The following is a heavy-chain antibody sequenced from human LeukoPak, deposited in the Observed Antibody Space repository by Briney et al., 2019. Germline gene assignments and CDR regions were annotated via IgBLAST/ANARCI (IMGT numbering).Heavy chain of an antibody. CDR3: ARRNPQKDGYMDV. CDR2: IYYSGST. CDR1: GGSISSYY. D-gene: IGHD1-14*01. V-gene: IGHV4-59*01. Sequence: SETLSLTCTVSGGSISSYYWSWIRQPPGKGLEWIGYIYYSGSTNYNPSLKSRVTISVDTSKNQFSLKLSSVTAADTAVYYCARRNPQKDGYMDVWGKGTTVTVSS. J-gene: IGHJ6*03.